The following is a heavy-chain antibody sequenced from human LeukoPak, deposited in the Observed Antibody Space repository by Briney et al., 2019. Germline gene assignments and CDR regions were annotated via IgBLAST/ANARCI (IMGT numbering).Heavy chain of an antibody. V-gene: IGHV4-59*08. D-gene: IGHD3-22*01. Sequence: SETLSLTCTVSDGSISSYYWSWIRQPPGKGLEWIGYIYYSGSTNYNPSLKSRVTISVDTSKNQFSLKLSSVTAADTAVYYCARHPTYYYDSSGYSGWFDPWGQGTLVTVSS. CDR1: DGSISSYY. CDR2: IYYSGST. J-gene: IGHJ5*02. CDR3: ARHPTYYYDSSGYSGWFDP.